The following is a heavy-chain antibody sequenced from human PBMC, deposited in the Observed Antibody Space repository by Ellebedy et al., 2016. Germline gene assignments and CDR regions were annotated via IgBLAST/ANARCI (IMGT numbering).Heavy chain of an antibody. CDR1: GFMFTTYN. D-gene: IGHD1-1*01. Sequence: GGSLRLSCAASGFMFTTYNMNWVRQAPGKGLEWVSSISTRSKYIYYADSVKGRSTISRDNAKNSLYLQMNSLRAEDTAIYYCARENAYYGMDVWGLGTTVTVS. J-gene: IGHJ6*02. CDR2: ISTRSKYI. CDR3: ARENAYYGMDV. V-gene: IGHV3-21*01.